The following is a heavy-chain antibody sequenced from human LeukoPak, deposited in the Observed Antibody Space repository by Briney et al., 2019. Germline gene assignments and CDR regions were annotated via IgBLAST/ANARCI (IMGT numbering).Heavy chain of an antibody. V-gene: IGHV1-46*01. D-gene: IGHD2-2*01. CDR2: IKPSGGST. CDR3: ARYALNWFDP. Sequence: ASVKVSCKASGYTFTSYYMHWVRQAPGQGLEWMGIIKPSGGSTSYAQKFQGRVTMTRDTSTSTVYMELRSLRSEDTAMYYCARYALNWFDPWGQGTLVTVSS. CDR1: GYTFTSYY. J-gene: IGHJ5*02.